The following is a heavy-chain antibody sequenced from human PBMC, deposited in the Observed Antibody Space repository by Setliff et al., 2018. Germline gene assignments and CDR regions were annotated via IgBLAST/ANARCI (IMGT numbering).Heavy chain of an antibody. CDR2: NSA. J-gene: IGHJ4*02. CDR1: GYTFTNYG. V-gene: IGHV1-18*01. Sequence: ASVKVSCKTSGYTFTNYGINWVRQAPGQGLEWMGWNSAYAQKFQGRVTMTTDTPTSTAYMELRSLKSDDTAVYYCVRGSGPWVVVAIPFDRWGQGTLVTVSS. D-gene: IGHD2-2*02. CDR3: VRGSGPWVVVAIPFDR.